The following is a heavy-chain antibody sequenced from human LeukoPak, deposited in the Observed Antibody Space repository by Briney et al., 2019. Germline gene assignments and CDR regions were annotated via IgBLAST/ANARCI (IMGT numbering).Heavy chain of an antibody. Sequence: GGSLRLSRAASGFTFSDYYMSWIRQAPGKGLEWVSYISSSGSTIYYADSVKGRFTISRDNAKNSLYLQMNSLRAEDTAVYYCASNYWYYYGSGSDDAFDIWGQGTMVTVSS. D-gene: IGHD3-10*01. V-gene: IGHV3-11*01. CDR3: ASNYWYYYGSGSDDAFDI. CDR2: ISSSGSTI. J-gene: IGHJ3*02. CDR1: GFTFSDYY.